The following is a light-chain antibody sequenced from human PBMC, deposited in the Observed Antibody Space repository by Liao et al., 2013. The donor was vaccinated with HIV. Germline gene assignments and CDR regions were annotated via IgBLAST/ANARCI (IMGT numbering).Light chain of an antibody. V-gene: IGLV3-1*01. Sequence: SYELTQPPSVSVSPGQTASITCSGDNLGDKFSCWYYQKPGQSPVLVIYEDTKRPSGIPERFSGSNSGNTATLTISGTQAMDEADYYCQAWDSSTAVFGGGTKLTVL. CDR2: EDT. CDR1: NLGDKF. J-gene: IGLJ2*01. CDR3: QAWDSSTAV.